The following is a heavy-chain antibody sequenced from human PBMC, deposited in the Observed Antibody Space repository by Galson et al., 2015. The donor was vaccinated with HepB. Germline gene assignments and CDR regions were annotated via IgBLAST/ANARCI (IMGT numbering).Heavy chain of an antibody. CDR1: GFTFSNAW. V-gene: IGHV3-15*01. CDR2: IKSKTDGGTT. J-gene: IGHJ5*02. Sequence: SLRLSCAASGFTFSNAWMSWVRQAPGKGLEWVGRIKSKTDGGTTEYAAPVKGRFTISRDDSKTTLYLQMNSLKTEDTAVYYCTTDPTYDICTNGVCENWFDPWGQGTLVTVSS. D-gene: IGHD2-8*01. CDR3: TTDPTYDICTNGVCENWFDP.